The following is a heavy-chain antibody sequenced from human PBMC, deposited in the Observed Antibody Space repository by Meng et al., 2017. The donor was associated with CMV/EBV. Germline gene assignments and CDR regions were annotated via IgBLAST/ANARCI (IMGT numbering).Heavy chain of an antibody. J-gene: IGHJ5*02. CDR3: ATAKLDQEWFDP. V-gene: IGHV1-24*01. CDR1: GYTLTELS. D-gene: IGHD1/OR15-1a*01. Sequence: ASVKVSCKVSGYTLTELSMHWVRQAPGKGLEWMGGFDPEDGETIYAQKFQGRVTMTEDTSTDTAYMELSSLRSEDTAVHYCATAKLDQEWFDPWGQGTLVTVSS. CDR2: FDPEDGET.